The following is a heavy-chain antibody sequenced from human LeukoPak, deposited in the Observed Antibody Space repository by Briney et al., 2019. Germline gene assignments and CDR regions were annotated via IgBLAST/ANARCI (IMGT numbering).Heavy chain of an antibody. CDR1: GFTFSSYA. J-gene: IGHJ4*02. CDR3: AKQLGYCSDGSCYFPY. V-gene: IGHV3-30-3*02. D-gene: IGHD2-15*01. CDR2: ISYDGSNK. Sequence: GRSLRLSCAASGFTFSSYAMHWVRQAPGKGLEWVAVISYDGSNKYYADSVKGQFTISRDNSKKTLYLQMNSLRAEDTAVYYCAKQLGYCSDGSCYFPYWGQGTLVTVSS.